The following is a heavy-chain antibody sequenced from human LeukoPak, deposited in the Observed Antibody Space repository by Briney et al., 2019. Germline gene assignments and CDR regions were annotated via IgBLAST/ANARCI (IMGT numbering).Heavy chain of an antibody. Sequence: PSETLSLTCTVSGGSISSSSYYWGWIRQPPGKGLEWIGSIYYSGSTYYNPSLKSRVTISVDTSKNQFSLKLSSVTAADTAVYYCARVLGAVTTGFVGAFDIWGQGTTVTVSS. V-gene: IGHV4-39*07. J-gene: IGHJ3*02. D-gene: IGHD4-17*01. CDR3: ARVLGAVTTGFVGAFDI. CDR1: GGSISSSSYY. CDR2: IYYSGST.